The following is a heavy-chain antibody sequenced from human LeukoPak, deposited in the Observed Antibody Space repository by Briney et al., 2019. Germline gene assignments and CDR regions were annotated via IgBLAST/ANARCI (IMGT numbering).Heavy chain of an antibody. CDR2: ISYDGSNK. Sequence: QPGRSLRLSCAASGFTFSSYAMHWVRQAPGKGLEWVAVISYDGSNKYYADSVKGRFTISRDNSKNTLYLQMNSLRAEDTAVYYCARGSHYDSSDYWGQGTLVTVSS. CDR1: GFTFSSYA. CDR3: ARGSHYDSSDY. V-gene: IGHV3-30*01. D-gene: IGHD3-22*01. J-gene: IGHJ4*02.